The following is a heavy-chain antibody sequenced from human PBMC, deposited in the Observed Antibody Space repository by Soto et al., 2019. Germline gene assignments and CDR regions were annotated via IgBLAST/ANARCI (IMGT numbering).Heavy chain of an antibody. CDR3: ARPLVGATSDAFDI. V-gene: IGHV3-53*04. J-gene: IGHJ3*02. CDR2: IYCGGST. CDR1: GFTVSSNY. D-gene: IGHD1-26*01. Sequence: GGSLRLSCAASGFTVSSNYKSWVRQAPGKGLEWVSVIYCGGSTYYADSVKGRFTISRHNSKNTLYLQMNSLRAEDTAVYYCARPLVGATSDAFDIWGQGTMVSVSS.